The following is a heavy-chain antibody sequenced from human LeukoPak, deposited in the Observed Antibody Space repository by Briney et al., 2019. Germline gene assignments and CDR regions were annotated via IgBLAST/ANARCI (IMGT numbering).Heavy chain of an antibody. CDR2: ISYDGSNK. V-gene: IGHV3-30*04. CDR3: ARGASYDILTGYQPYYYGMDV. J-gene: IGHJ6*02. CDR1: GFTFRSYA. D-gene: IGHD3-9*01. Sequence: GGSLRLSCADSGFTFRSYAMHWVRQAPGKGLEWVAVISYDGSNKYYADSVKGRFTISRDNSKNTLYLQMNSLRAEDTAVYYCARGASYDILTGYQPYYYGMDVWGQGTTVTVSS.